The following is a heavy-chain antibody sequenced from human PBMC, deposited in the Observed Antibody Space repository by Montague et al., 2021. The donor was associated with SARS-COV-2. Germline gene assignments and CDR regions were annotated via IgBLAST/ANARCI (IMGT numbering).Heavy chain of an antibody. Sequence: SETLSLTCTVSGGSISSSSYYWCWVRQPPGKGLEWIGKIYYTGRASYKSSLASRVTISVDTSQNRFSLRLRSVTAADTAVYYCARHKRVVEREPLGGMDVWGQGTSVTVSS. V-gene: IGHV4-39*01. CDR3: ARHKRVVEREPLGGMDV. CDR2: IYYTGRA. D-gene: IGHD1-26*01. J-gene: IGHJ6*02. CDR1: GGSISSSSYY.